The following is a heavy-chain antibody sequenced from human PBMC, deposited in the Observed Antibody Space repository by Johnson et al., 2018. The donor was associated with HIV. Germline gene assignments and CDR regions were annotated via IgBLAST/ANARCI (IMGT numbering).Heavy chain of an antibody. Sequence: VQLVESGGGVVRPGGSLRLSCAASGFTFDDYAMHWVRQAPGKGLEWVANIKQDGSEKYYVDSVKGRFTISRDNAKNSLYLQMNSLRAEDTAVYYCAREMAWEDAFDIWGQGTMVTVSS. V-gene: IGHV3-7*01. CDR1: GFTFDDYA. CDR3: AREMAWEDAFDI. D-gene: IGHD5-24*01. J-gene: IGHJ3*02. CDR2: IKQDGSEK.